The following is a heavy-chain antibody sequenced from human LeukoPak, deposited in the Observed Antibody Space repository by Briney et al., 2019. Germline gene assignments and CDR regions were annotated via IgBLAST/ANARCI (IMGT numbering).Heavy chain of an antibody. CDR3: ARQALWFFDH. CDR2: IYSTGST. J-gene: IGHJ4*02. D-gene: IGHD2-21*01. CDR1: GGSINFYY. Sequence: SETLSLTCTVSGGSINFYYWSWIRQPAGKGLEWIGRIYSTGSTNYSPSLKSRVTISVDTSKNQFSLKLSSVTAADTAVYYCARQALWFFDHWGQGTLVTVSS. V-gene: IGHV4-4*07.